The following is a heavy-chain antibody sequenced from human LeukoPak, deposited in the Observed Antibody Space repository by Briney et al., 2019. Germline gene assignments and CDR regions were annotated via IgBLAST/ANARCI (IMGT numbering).Heavy chain of an antibody. V-gene: IGHV1-69*05. CDR2: IMPIFGTA. D-gene: IGHD2-21*01. Sequence: SVKVSCKAAGGTFSSYAISWVREAPGQGLEWMGGIMPIFGTANYAQKFQGRVTITTDESTSTAYMELSSLRSEDTAVYYCARVLWGHWFDPWGQGTLVTVSS. CDR3: ARVLWGHWFDP. J-gene: IGHJ5*02. CDR1: GGTFSSYA.